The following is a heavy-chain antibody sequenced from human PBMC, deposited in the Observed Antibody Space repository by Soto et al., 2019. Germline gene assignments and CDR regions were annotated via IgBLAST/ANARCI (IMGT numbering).Heavy chain of an antibody. J-gene: IGHJ3*02. CDR1: GFTFRNYA. V-gene: IGHV3-23*01. Sequence: EVQLLESGGNLIQPGGSLRLSCAASGFTFRNYAMSWVRQAPRAGPEWVSGISGSGGRTYYADSVKGRFTISRDNSNNALFLQKNSLRAEDTALYYCAKDPNGDYVGVFDIWGRGTMVTVSS. CDR3: AKDPNGDYVGVFDI. D-gene: IGHD4-17*01. CDR2: ISGSGGRT.